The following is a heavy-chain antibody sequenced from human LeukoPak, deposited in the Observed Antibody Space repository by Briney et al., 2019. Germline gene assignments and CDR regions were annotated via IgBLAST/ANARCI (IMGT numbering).Heavy chain of an antibody. V-gene: IGHV1-46*01. CDR2: INPSGGST. Sequence: ASVKVSCKASGYTFTSYYMHWVRQAPGQGLEWMGIINPSGGSTSYAQKFQGRVTMTRDTSTSTVYMELSSLRSEDTAVYYCARIGDSTSCYGPCAYFDYWGQETLVTVSS. CDR3: ARIGDSTSCYGPCAYFDY. J-gene: IGHJ4*02. CDR1: GYTFTSYY. D-gene: IGHD2-2*01.